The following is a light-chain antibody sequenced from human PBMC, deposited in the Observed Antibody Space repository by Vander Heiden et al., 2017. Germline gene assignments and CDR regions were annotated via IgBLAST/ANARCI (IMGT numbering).Light chain of an antibody. CDR3: SALDSSLSALWV. CDR1: SNIVGNQG. Sequence: QAGLTQPPSVSNGLSQTATLTCTGNSNIVGNQGAAWLQQHQGHPPKLLSYRNNNRPSGISERFSASRSGNTASLTITGLQPEDEADYYCSALDSSLSALWVFGGGTKLTVL. J-gene: IGLJ3*02. CDR2: RNN. V-gene: IGLV10-54*02.